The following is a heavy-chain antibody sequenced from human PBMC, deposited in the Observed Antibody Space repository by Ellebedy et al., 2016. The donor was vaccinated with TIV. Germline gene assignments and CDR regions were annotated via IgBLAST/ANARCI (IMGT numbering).Heavy chain of an antibody. V-gene: IGHV4-61*01. Sequence: SETLSLXXTVSGGSVSSGSYYWSWFRQPPGKGLEWIGYIYYSGSTNYNPSLKSRVTISVDTSKNQFSLKLSSVTAADTAVYYCARGYYGGGDFDYWGQGTLVTVSS. D-gene: IGHD2-21*01. CDR2: IYYSGST. CDR1: GGSVSSGSYY. J-gene: IGHJ4*02. CDR3: ARGYYGGGDFDY.